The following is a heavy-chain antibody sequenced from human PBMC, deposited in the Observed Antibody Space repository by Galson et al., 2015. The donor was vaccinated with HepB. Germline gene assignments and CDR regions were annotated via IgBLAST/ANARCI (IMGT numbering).Heavy chain of an antibody. D-gene: IGHD6-13*01. CDR2: ISYDGSNK. J-gene: IGHJ6*02. CDR1: GFTFSSYA. V-gene: IGHV3-30-3*01. Sequence: SLRLSCAASGFTFSSYALHWVRQAPGKGLEWVAVISYDGSNKYYADSVKGRFTISRDNSKNTLYLQMNSLRAEDTAVYYCARGVSYYYYGMDVWGQGTTVTVSS. CDR3: ARGVSYYYYGMDV.